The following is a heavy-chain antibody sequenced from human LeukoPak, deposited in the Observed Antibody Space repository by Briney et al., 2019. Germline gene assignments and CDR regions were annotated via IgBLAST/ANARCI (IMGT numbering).Heavy chain of an antibody. CDR3: AKDRGSSIYDGFTWFDP. CDR1: GFSFSEHG. J-gene: IGHJ5*02. D-gene: IGHD6-13*01. V-gene: IGHV3-33*06. Sequence: GRSLRLSCTASGFSFSEHGMHWVRQAPGKGLEWVALIWSGGSSQYYADSVKGRFTISRDNSNNTQFLQMSNLRTEDSAVYYCAKDRGSSIYDGFTWFDPWGQGTLVTVSS. CDR2: IWSGGSSQ.